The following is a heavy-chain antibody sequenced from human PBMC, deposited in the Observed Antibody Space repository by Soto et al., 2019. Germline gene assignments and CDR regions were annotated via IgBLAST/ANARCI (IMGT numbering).Heavy chain of an antibody. Sequence: EVQLVQSGAEVKKPGESLKISCKGSGYSFTSYWIGWVRQMPGKGLEWMGIIYPGDSDTRYSPSFQGQVTISADKSISTAYLQWSSLKASDTAMYYCARGWGSSSSPRWYYYYGMDVWGQGTTVTVSS. CDR3: ARGWGSSSSPRWYYYYGMDV. D-gene: IGHD6-6*01. CDR1: GYSFTSYW. V-gene: IGHV5-51*01. J-gene: IGHJ6*02. CDR2: IYPGDSDT.